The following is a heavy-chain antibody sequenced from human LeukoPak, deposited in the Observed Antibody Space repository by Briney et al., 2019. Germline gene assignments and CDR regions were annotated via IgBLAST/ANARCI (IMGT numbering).Heavy chain of an antibody. D-gene: IGHD1-26*01. J-gene: IGHJ4*02. CDR2: IRYDGSNK. CDR1: GFTFSSYG. CDR3: AKDRSKWELLFDY. Sequence: GGSLRLSCAASGFTFSSYGMHWVRQAPGKGLKWVAFIRYDGSNKYYADSVKGRFTISRDNSKNTLYLQMNSLRAEDTAVYYCAKDRSKWELLFDYWGQGTLVTVSS. V-gene: IGHV3-30*02.